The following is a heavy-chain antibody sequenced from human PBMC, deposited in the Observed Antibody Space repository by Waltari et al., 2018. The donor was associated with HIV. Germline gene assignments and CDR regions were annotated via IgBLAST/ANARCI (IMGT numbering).Heavy chain of an antibody. Sequence: EVQLVESVGGLIQPGGSLVLSCAVSGFSVSRKYISWVRLAPGKGLEWGSVMYSGGSTYYSDSAKGRFTISRDESKNTLYLQMNSLRAEDTAVYYCARDRGSSPNEAFDIWGQGTMVTVSS. D-gene: IGHD6-6*01. J-gene: IGHJ3*02. CDR3: ARDRGSSPNEAFDI. CDR2: MYSGGST. CDR1: GFSVSRKY. V-gene: IGHV3-53*01.